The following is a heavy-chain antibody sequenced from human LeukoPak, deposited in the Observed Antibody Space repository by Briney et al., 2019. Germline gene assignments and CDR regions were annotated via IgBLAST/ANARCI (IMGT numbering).Heavy chain of an antibody. D-gene: IGHD5-12*01. CDR3: ARTSHYVDIAATIPYGIYYFDY. V-gene: IGHV4-59*01. CDR1: GDSISSYY. J-gene: IGHJ4*02. Sequence: PSETLSLTCTVSGDSISSYYWTWIRQPPGKGLEWIGYIHYSGNNNYNPSLKSRVTISLDTSKNQFSLKLKSVTAADTAVYYCARTSHYVDIAATIPYGIYYFDYWGQGTLVTVSS. CDR2: IHYSGNN.